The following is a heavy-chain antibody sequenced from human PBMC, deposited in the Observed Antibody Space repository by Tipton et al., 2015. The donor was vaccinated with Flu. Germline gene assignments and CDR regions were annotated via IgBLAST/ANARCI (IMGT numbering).Heavy chain of an antibody. J-gene: IGHJ4*02. CDR1: GASTNNYY. CDR3: AREIYTGVSLGGYFDH. Sequence: TLSLTCTVSGASTNNYYWSWIRQPPGKGLEWIGYVYRTGTTNYNPSLNSRVTISLDTSKNQFSLRLSSVTAADTAIYYCAREIYTGVSLGGYFDHWGQGTLVTVSS. V-gene: IGHV4-4*08. D-gene: IGHD2-8*02. CDR2: VYRTGTT.